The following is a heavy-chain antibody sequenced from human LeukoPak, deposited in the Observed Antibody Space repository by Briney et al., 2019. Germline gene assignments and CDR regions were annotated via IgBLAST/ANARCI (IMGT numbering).Heavy chain of an antibody. D-gene: IGHD1-26*01. J-gene: IGHJ6*03. CDR3: ARDLGGSSGSYYGYYYYYYMDV. CDR1: GGSISSYY. V-gene: IGHV4-59*12. CDR2: IYYSGST. Sequence: SETLSLTCTVSGGSISSYYWSWIRQPPGKGLEWIGYIYYSGSTNYNPSLKSRVTISVDTSKNQFSLKLSSVTAADTAVYYCARDLGGSSGSYYGYYYYYYMDVWGKGTTVTVSS.